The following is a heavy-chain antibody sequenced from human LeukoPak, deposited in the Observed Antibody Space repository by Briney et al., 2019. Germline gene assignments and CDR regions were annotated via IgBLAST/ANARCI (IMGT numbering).Heavy chain of an antibody. CDR3: ASNRGDPSHFDY. J-gene: IGHJ4*02. D-gene: IGHD4-17*01. V-gene: IGHV3-21*01. CDR2: ISTSSSYI. Sequence: PGGSLRLSCTASGFTFNGYSMNWVRQAPGKGLEWVSSISTSSSYIYYADSVKGRFTISRNNPKNSLYLQMNSLRAEDTAVYYCASNRGDPSHFDYWGQGTLVTVSS. CDR1: GFTFNGYS.